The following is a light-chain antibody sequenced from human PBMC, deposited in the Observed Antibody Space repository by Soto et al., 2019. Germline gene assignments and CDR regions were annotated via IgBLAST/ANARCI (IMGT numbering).Light chain of an antibody. J-gene: IGLJ2*01. Sequence: QPALTQPRSVSGSPGQSVTISCTGTGSDVGGYNYVSWYQQHPGKVPKLLIYDVTKRPSGVPDRFSASKSGNAASLTISGLQAGDEADYYCCSYAGSYTVVFGGGTKLTVL. V-gene: IGLV2-11*01. CDR3: CSYAGSYTVV. CDR2: DVT. CDR1: GSDVGGYNY.